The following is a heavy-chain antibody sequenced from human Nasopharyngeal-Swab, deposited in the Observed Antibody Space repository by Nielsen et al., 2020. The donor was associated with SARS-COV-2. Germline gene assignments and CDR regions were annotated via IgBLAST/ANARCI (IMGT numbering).Heavy chain of an antibody. CDR1: GFTFRNYA. V-gene: IGHV3-23*01. Sequence: GASQKIYCKGSGFTFRNYALSWIRQTPGKGLEWVSTIGFRAEDTHSVDSVEGRFTVTRDDSKSTLFLQMNRLRCEDTAVYYCVRDLPYNEVSWGQGTLVTVSS. J-gene: IGHJ5*02. CDR2: IGFRAEDT. D-gene: IGHD5-24*01. CDR3: VRDLPYNEVS.